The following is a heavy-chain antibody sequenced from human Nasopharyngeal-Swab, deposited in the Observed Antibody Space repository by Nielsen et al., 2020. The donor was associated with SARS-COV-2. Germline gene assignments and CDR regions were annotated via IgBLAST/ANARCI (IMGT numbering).Heavy chain of an antibody. CDR3: ARLWGWNTALFQYHSALDV. J-gene: IGHJ6*02. V-gene: IGHV2-26*01. CDR2: IFSNDEK. Sequence: WIRQPPGKALEWLAHIFSNDEKSYNTSLETRLTISKDTSKSQVVLTVTNMDPVDTATYYCARLWGWNTALFQYHSALDVWGQGTTVTGLL. D-gene: IGHD5-18*01.